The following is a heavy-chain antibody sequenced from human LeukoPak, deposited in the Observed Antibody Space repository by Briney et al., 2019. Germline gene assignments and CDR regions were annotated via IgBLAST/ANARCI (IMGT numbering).Heavy chain of an antibody. Sequence: GGSLRLSCAASGFTFSSHTMNWVRQAPGKGLEWVSAIGGSGGRTDYADAVKGRFTISRDNPRNTSYLQMTSLRAEDTAVYYCVRDTGVSAYNDYWGQGTLVTVSS. J-gene: IGHJ4*02. D-gene: IGHD2-8*02. CDR2: IGGSGGRT. CDR3: VRDTGVSAYNDY. V-gene: IGHV3-23*01. CDR1: GFTFSSHT.